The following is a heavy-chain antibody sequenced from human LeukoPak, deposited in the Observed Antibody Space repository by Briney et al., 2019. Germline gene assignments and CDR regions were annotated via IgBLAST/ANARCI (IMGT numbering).Heavy chain of an antibody. CDR1: GGSISSHY. Sequence: SETLSLTCTVPGGSISSHYWSWIRQPPGKGLEWIGYIYYSGSTNYNPSLKSRVTIPVDTSKNQFSLKLSSVTAADTAVYYCAREIAARRVFDYWGQGTLVTVSS. CDR2: IYYSGST. J-gene: IGHJ4*02. CDR3: AREIAARRVFDY. V-gene: IGHV4-59*11. D-gene: IGHD6-6*01.